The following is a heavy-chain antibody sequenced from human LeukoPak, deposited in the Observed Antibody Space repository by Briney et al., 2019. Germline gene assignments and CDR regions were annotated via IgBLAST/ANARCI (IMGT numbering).Heavy chain of an antibody. Sequence: GESLKIPCKCSGYSFTSYWSGLVRQMPGKGLEWMGIIYPGDSDTRYSPSFQGQVTISADKSINTGYLQWSSLKAPDTAMYYCARSSSGYHYDYWGQGTLVTVSS. J-gene: IGHJ4*02. CDR2: IYPGDSDT. V-gene: IGHV5-51*06. CDR3: ARSSSGYHYDY. D-gene: IGHD3-9*01. CDR1: GYSFTSYW.